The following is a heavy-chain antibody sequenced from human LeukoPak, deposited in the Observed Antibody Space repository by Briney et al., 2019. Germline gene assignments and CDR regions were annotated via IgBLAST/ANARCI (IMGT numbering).Heavy chain of an antibody. V-gene: IGHV1-69*04. Sequence: GASVKVSCKASGGTFSSYAISWVRQAPGQGLEWMGRIIPILGIANYAQKFQGRVTITADKSTSTAYMELSSLRSEDTAVYYCAKGLHCGGDCYPDAFDIWGQGTMVTVSS. CDR1: GGTFSSYA. CDR3: AKGLHCGGDCYPDAFDI. CDR2: IIPILGIA. J-gene: IGHJ3*02. D-gene: IGHD2-21*02.